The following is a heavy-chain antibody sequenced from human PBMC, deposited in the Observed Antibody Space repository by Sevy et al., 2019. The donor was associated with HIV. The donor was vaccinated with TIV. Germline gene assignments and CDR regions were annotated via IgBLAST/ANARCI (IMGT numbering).Heavy chain of an antibody. V-gene: IGHV4-4*02. CDR1: GDSFTNSNW. D-gene: IGHD3-10*01. Sequence: SETLSLTCAVSGDSFTNSNWLSWVRQPPGKGLEWIGEVSYSGTANYNPSLRSRVAISLDKSKNQISLQLSSVTAADTAVYYCAREGTSTSFDYWAQGNLVTVSS. CDR3: AREGTSTSFDY. CDR2: VSYSGTA. J-gene: IGHJ4*02.